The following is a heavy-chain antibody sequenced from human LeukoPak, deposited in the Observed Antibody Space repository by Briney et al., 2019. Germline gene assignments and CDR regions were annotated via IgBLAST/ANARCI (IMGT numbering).Heavy chain of an antibody. J-gene: IGHJ5*02. CDR3: ARDRPIMGSYLNWFDP. Sequence: GGSLRLSCAASGFTFSSYWMHWVRQAPGKGLVWVSRISSDGSSTSYADSVKGRFTISRDNAKNTLYLQMNSLRAEDTAVYYCARDRPIMGSYLNWFDPWGQGTLVTVSS. D-gene: IGHD3-16*02. V-gene: IGHV3-74*01. CDR1: GFTFSSYW. CDR2: ISSDGSST.